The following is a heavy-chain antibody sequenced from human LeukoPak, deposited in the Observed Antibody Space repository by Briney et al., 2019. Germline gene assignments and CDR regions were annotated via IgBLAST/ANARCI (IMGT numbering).Heavy chain of an antibody. V-gene: IGHV4-59*08. CDR2: IYYSGST. D-gene: IGHD6-13*01. Sequence: SETLSLTCTVSGGSIGSYYWSWIRQPPGKGLEWIGYIYYSGSTNYNPSLKSRVTISVDTSKNQFSLKLSSVTAADTAVYYCARLRAPAGPCNWFDPWGQGTLVTLSS. J-gene: IGHJ5*02. CDR1: GGSIGSYY. CDR3: ARLRAPAGPCNWFDP.